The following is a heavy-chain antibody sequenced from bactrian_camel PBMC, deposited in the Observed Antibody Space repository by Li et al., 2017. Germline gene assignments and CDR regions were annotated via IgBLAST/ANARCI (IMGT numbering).Heavy chain of an antibody. CDR1: GFTFSASP. V-gene: IGHV3S31*01. CDR3: GAGIPGFWFAY. J-gene: IGHJ6*01. CDR2: ISAAGSSQ. D-gene: IGHD6*01. Sequence: DVQLVESGGGLVQPGGSLRLSCTTSGFTFSASPMTWVRQAPGKGLEWVSGISAAGSSQYYADAVKGRFTISTDNAKNTLYLQLNSLKTEDTAMYYCGAGIPGFWFAYWGQGTQVTVS.